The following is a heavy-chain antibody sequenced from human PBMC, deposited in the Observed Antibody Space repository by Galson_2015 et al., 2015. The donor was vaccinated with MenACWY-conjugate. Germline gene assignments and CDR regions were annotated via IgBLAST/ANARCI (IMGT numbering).Heavy chain of an antibody. CDR3: AKDKWDTYINYYVDS. CDR1: RFTFTNYA. Sequence: SLRLSCAASRFTFTNYAASWVRQAPGKGLEWVSGISGSGERTHYADSVKGRFTISRDNSKNTLHLQMNSLRAEDTAVYYCAKDKWDTYINYYVDSWRQGTLVTVSS. CDR2: ISGSGERT. D-gene: IGHD1-26*01. V-gene: IGHV3-23*01. J-gene: IGHJ4*02.